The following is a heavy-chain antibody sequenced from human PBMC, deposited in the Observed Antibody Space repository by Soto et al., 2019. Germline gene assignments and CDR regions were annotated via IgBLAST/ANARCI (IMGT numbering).Heavy chain of an antibody. Sequence: SETLSLTCTVSGGSTSSDNYWSWIRQPPGKGLEWIGHIYYSGNTDYNPSLKSRLAISIDTSKNQFSLKLSSVTAADTAVYFCAREGGESSDGLYYFDSWCQGSLVTVAS. CDR2: IYYSGNT. CDR1: GGSTSSDNY. V-gene: IGHV4-30-4*01. CDR3: AREGGESSDGLYYFDS. J-gene: IGHJ4*02. D-gene: IGHD3-16*01.